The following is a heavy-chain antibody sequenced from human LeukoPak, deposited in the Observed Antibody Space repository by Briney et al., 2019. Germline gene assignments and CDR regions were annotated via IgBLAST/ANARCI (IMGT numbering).Heavy chain of an antibody. J-gene: IGHJ4*02. V-gene: IGHV4-61*02. D-gene: IGHD3-22*01. CDR2: IYTSGST. CDR3: ARQDYYDSSAYPDY. Sequence: SETLSLTCTVSGGSISSGSYYWSWIRQPAGTGLEWLGRIYTSGSTNYNPSLKSRVTISVDTSKNQFSLKLSSVTAADTAVYYCARQDYYDSSAYPDYWGQGTLVTVSS. CDR1: GGSISSGSYY.